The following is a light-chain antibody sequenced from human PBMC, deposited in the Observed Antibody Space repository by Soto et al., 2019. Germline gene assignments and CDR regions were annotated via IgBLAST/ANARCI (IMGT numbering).Light chain of an antibody. CDR3: RKSYNTPWT. CDR1: QSISIY. CDR2: AAS. V-gene: IGKV1-39*01. J-gene: IGKJ1*01. Sequence: DIQMTQSKSSLFASVGDRVTITCRASQSISIYLNWYQQKPGEAPNVLIYAASSLQNGVLSRFSASGAGTDFSLTIRGQQPKDFATYYFRKSYNTPWTFGQGNRVQIK.